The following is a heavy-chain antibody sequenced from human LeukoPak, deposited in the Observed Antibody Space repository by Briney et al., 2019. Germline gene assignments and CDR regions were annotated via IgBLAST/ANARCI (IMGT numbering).Heavy chain of an antibody. D-gene: IGHD4-11*01. Sequence: SQTLPLTCAISGDSVSSNSAAWNWIRQSPSRGLEWLGRTYYRSKWYNDYAVSVKSRITINPDTSKNQFSLQLNSVTPEDTAVYYCARDLLQYSVYYYYYMDVWGKGTTVTVSS. CDR1: GDSVSSNSAA. V-gene: IGHV6-1*01. CDR2: TYYRSKWYN. CDR3: ARDLLQYSVYYYYYMDV. J-gene: IGHJ6*03.